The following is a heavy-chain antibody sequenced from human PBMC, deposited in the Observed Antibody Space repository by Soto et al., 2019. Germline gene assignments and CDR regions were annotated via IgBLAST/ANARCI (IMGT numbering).Heavy chain of an antibody. D-gene: IGHD6-19*01. CDR2: IYWNDDK. V-gene: IGHV2-5*01. CDR1: GFSLRTSGVG. CDR3: AKSGSSGWYGWFDP. J-gene: IGHJ5*02. Sequence: QITLKESGPTLVKPTQTLTLTCIFSGFSLRTSGVGVGWIRQPPGKALEWLGFIYWNDDKRYSPSLKSRLTITKDTSKNQVVLTMTNMDPVDTATYYCAKSGSSGWYGWFDPWGQGTLVPVSS.